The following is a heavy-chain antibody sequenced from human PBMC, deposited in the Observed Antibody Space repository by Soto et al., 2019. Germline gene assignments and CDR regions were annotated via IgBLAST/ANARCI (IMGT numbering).Heavy chain of an antibody. CDR2: IIPIFGTA. CDR1: GVTFSSYA. V-gene: IGHV1-69*13. Sequence: ASVKVSCKASGVTFSSYAISWVRQAPGQGLEWMGGIIPIFGTANYAQKFQGRVTITADESTSTAYMELSSLRSEDTAVYYCARDRVYCGGDCYSLYGMDVWGQGTTVTVSS. D-gene: IGHD2-21*02. J-gene: IGHJ6*02. CDR3: ARDRVYCGGDCYSLYGMDV.